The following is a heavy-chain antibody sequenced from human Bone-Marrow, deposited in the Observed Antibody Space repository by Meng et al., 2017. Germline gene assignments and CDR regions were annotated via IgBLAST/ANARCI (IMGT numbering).Heavy chain of an antibody. J-gene: IGHJ5*02. V-gene: IGHV4-34*01. CDR2: INHSGST. CDR1: GWSFSSYY. D-gene: IGHD3-22*01. CDR3: ARVGVVVITPNWFDP. Sequence: QVQLQQLCAGLLTPSETLSLTCAAYGWSFSSYYWRWIRQPPGKGLEWIGEINHSGSTNYNPSLKRRVTISVDTSKNQFSLKLSSVTAADTAVYYCARVGVVVITPNWFDPWGQGTLVTVSS.